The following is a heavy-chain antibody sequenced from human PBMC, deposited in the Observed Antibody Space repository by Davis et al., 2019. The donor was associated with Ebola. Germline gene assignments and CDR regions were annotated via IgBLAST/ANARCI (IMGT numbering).Heavy chain of an antibody. J-gene: IGHJ6*04. V-gene: IGHV1-46*01. CDR1: GYTFTSYY. Sequence: AASVKVSCKASGYTFTSYYMHWVRQAPGQGLEWMGIISPSGGSTSYAQKFQGRVTMTRDTSTSTVYMELSSLRSEDTAVYYCARSLMLIVVGKGYGMDVWGKGTTVTVSS. CDR3: ARSLMLIVVGKGYGMDV. CDR2: ISPSGGST. D-gene: IGHD3-22*01.